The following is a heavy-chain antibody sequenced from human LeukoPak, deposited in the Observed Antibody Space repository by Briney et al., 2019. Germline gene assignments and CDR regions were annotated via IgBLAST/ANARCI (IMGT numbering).Heavy chain of an antibody. J-gene: IGHJ4*02. CDR3: VRDGGVSGYDLLDY. Sequence: GGSLRLSCAASGFTFSNYWMTWVRQAPGKGLEWVAHINQDGSEEHYMDSVKARFTISRDNAKNSLTLQMNSLRAEDTAVYYCVRDGGVSGYDLLDYWGQGTLVTVSS. CDR1: GFTFSNYW. CDR2: INQDGSEE. D-gene: IGHD5-12*01. V-gene: IGHV3-7*01.